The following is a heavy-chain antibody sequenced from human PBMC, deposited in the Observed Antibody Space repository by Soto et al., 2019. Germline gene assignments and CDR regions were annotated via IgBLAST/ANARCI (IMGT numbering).Heavy chain of an antibody. CDR1: GGSISTVGYY. J-gene: IGHJ5*02. CDR2: IYYSGNT. Sequence: QVQLQESGPGLVKPSQTLSLTCTVSGGSISTVGYYWSWIRQHPGKGLEWIGNIYYSGNTYYNPSPKSRITISVDTSKNRFSLKLTSVTAADTAVYYCARDTGSNWFDPWGQGTLVTVSS. V-gene: IGHV4-31*03. D-gene: IGHD2-8*02. CDR3: ARDTGSNWFDP.